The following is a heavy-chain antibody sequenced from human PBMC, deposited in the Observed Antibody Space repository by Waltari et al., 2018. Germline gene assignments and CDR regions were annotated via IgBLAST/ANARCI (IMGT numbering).Heavy chain of an antibody. CDR2: IIPIFGTA. Sequence: QVQLVQSGAEVKKPGSSVKVSCKASGGTFSSYAISWVRQAPGQGLEWMGGIIPIFGTANYAQKFQGRGTITADESTSTAYMELSSLRSEDTAVYYCARSPGIAAAGTGWFDPWGQGTLVTVSS. J-gene: IGHJ5*02. V-gene: IGHV1-69*13. CDR3: ARSPGIAAAGTGWFDP. CDR1: GGTFSSYA. D-gene: IGHD6-13*01.